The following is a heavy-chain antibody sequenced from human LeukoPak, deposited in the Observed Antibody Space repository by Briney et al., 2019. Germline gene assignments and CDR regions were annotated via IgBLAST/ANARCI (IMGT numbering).Heavy chain of an antibody. CDR1: GGSISSCDYY. D-gene: IGHD2-2*01. CDR2: ICYSGST. CDR3: ARGYCSSSTCPSGDY. Sequence: SQTLSLTCTVSGGSISSCDYYWSWIRQPPGKGLVWSGYICYSGSTNYNPSLRSRVTISVDTSKNQFSLNLKYVTAADTAVYYCARGYCSSSTCPSGDYWGQGTLVTVSS. J-gene: IGHJ4*02. V-gene: IGHV4-30-4*08.